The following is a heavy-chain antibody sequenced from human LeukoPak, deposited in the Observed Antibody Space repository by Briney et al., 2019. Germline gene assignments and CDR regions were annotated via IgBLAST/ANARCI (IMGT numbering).Heavy chain of an antibody. Sequence: ASVKVSCKASGYTFTGYYMHWVRQAPGQGLEWMGWINPNSGGTNYAQKFQGWVTMTRDTSISTAYMELSRLRSDDTAVYYCARALAGYGPRFYYFDYWGQGTLVTVSS. J-gene: IGHJ4*02. CDR2: INPNSGGT. D-gene: IGHD6-13*01. V-gene: IGHV1-2*04. CDR1: GYTFTGYY. CDR3: ARALAGYGPRFYYFDY.